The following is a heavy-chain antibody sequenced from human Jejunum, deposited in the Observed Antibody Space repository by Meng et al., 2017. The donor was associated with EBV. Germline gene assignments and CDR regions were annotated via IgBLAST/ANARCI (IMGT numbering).Heavy chain of an antibody. V-gene: IGHV2-5*02. CDR2: VYWEDEK. J-gene: IGHJ5*02. Sequence: HIPLEDSAPTLVQPPPPLAVTCTFSGFSLSTSGVGVGWIRQPPGKAREWLGLVYWEDEKRYSSPLRSRLTITKDTSKNQVVLTMTNMYPVDTATYYCARRVHNYGNWDVGWFDPWGQGTLVTVSS. D-gene: IGHD4-11*01. CDR1: GFSLSTSGVG. CDR3: ARRVHNYGNWDVGWFDP.